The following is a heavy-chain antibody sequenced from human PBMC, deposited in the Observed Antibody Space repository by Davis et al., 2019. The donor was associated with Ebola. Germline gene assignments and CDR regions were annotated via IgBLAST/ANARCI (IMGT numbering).Heavy chain of an antibody. V-gene: IGHV4-39*07. J-gene: IGHJ4*02. CDR3: ARGLRYFDWLLSFASTYFDY. Sequence: SETLSLTCTVSGGSISSSSYYWGWIRQPPGKGLEWIGSIYYSGSTYYNPSLKSRVTISVDKSKNQFSLKLSSVTAAATAVYYCARGLRYFDWLLSFASTYFDYWGQGTLVTVSS. CDR1: GGSISSSSYY. CDR2: IYYSGST. D-gene: IGHD3-9*01.